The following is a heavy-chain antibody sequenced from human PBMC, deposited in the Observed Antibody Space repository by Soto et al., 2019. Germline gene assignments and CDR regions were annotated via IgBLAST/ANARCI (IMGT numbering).Heavy chain of an antibody. CDR1: GVTFSSYG. D-gene: IGHD5-12*01. CDR2: IWYDGSNK. Sequence: PGGSLRLSCAASGVTFSSYGMHWVRQAPGKGLEWVAVIWYDGSNKYYADSVKGRFTISRDNSKNTLYLQMNSLRAEDTAVYYCARDQKEWLRTYYYCDYWGQGTLVTVSS. V-gene: IGHV3-33*01. J-gene: IGHJ4*02. CDR3: ARDQKEWLRTYYYCDY.